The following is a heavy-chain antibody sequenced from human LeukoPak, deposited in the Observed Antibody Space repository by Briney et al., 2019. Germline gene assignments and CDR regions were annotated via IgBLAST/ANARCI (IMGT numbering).Heavy chain of an antibody. CDR2: INHSGST. J-gene: IGHJ4*02. CDR1: GGSFSGYY. CDR3: ASPNYYYGSGSYPAGFDY. V-gene: IGHV4-34*01. D-gene: IGHD3-10*01. Sequence: SETLSLTCAVYGGSFSGYYWSWIRQPPGKGLEWIGEINHSGSTNYNPSLKSRVTISVDTSKNQFSLKLSSVTAADTAVYYCASPNYYYGSGSYPAGFDYWGQGTLVTVSS.